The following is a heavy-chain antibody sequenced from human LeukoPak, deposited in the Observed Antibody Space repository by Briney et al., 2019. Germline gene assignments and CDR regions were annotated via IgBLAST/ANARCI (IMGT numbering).Heavy chain of an antibody. Sequence: GGSLTLSCVASGFTFNSYSMSWVRQAPGKGLEWVSLISNGGTTYYADSVKGRFTISRDISENTLYLQMNTLRAEDTAVYYCAKEARQCGPDCFSLLDCWGQGTLVTVSS. CDR2: ISNGGTT. D-gene: IGHD2-21*02. CDR3: AKEARQCGPDCFSLLDC. J-gene: IGHJ4*02. V-gene: IGHV3-23*01. CDR1: GFTFNSYS.